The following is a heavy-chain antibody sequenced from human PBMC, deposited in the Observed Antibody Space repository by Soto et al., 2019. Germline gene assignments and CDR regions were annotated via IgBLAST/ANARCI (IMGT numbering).Heavy chain of an antibody. CDR2: ISAYNGNT. CDR3: ARVAVNTAMVSGELDY. CDR1: GYTFTSYG. J-gene: IGHJ4*02. D-gene: IGHD5-18*01. Sequence: ASVKVSCKASGYTFTSYGISWVRQAPGQGLERMGWISAYNGNTNYAQKLQGRVTMTTDTSTSTAYMELRSLRSDDTAVYYCARVAVNTAMVSGELDYWGQGTLVTVSS. V-gene: IGHV1-18*01.